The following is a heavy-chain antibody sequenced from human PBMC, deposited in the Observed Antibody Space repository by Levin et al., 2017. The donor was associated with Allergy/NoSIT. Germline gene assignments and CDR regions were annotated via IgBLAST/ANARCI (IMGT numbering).Heavy chain of an antibody. CDR1: GGSFSGYY. Sequence: SETLSLTCAVYGGSFSGYYWSWIRQPPGKGLEWIGEINHSGSTNYNPSLKSRVTISVDTSKNQFSLNLSSVTAADTAVYYCARRADLNYDILTGPSPTNWFDPWGQGTLVTVSS. D-gene: IGHD3-9*01. CDR2: INHSGST. J-gene: IGHJ5*02. V-gene: IGHV4-34*01. CDR3: ARRADLNYDILTGPSPTNWFDP.